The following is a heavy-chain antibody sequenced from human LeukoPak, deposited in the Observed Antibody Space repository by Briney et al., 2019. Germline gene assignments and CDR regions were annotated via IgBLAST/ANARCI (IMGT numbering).Heavy chain of an antibody. Sequence: GGSLRLSCVVSGISLSNYAMSWVRQAPGKGLEWVSYISERGGTTTYADSVKGRFTISRDNSLSTLNLQMNSLRAEDTAIYYCVKDETGSSWYNWGQGTLVTVSS. CDR1: GISLSNYA. V-gene: IGHV3-23*01. CDR3: VKDETGSSWYN. J-gene: IGHJ4*02. CDR2: ISERGGTT. D-gene: IGHD6-13*01.